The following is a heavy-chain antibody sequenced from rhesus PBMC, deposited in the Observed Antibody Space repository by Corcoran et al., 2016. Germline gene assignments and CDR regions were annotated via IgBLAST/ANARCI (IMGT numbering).Heavy chain of an antibody. Sequence: QLQLQESGPGLGKPSETLSLTCAASGGSISGYWWSWIRQSPGKGLEWMGRSASSGSTDSNPSLKSRVILSRDTSKNQFSLKLSSVTAADTAMYYCVRDGKPHQMFDYWGQGVLVTVSS. D-gene: IGHD1-44*01. J-gene: IGHJ4*01. CDR2: SASSGST. V-gene: IGHV4-160*01. CDR1: GGSISGYW. CDR3: VRDGKPHQMFDY.